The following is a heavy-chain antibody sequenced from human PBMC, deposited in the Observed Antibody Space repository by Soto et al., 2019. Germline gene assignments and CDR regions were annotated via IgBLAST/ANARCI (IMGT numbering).Heavy chain of an antibody. J-gene: IGHJ4*02. CDR1: GGSFSGYY. V-gene: IGHV4-34*01. CDR3: ARASVVVAATAIDY. D-gene: IGHD2-15*01. CDR2: INHSGST. Sequence: SETLSLTCAVYGGSFSGYYWSWIRQPPGKGLEWIGEINHSGSTNYNPSLKSRVTISVDTSKNQFSLKLSSVTAADTAVYYCARASVVVAATAIDYWGQGTLVTIYS.